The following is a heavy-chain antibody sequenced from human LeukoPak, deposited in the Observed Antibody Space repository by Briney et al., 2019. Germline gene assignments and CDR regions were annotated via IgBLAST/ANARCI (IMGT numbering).Heavy chain of an antibody. CDR1: GYSISSDYY. J-gene: IGHJ4*02. CDR3: ARVGTIADFDH. Sequence: SETLSLTCTVSGYSISSDYYWGWVRQPPGKGLEWIGSIYHTGSTYYKPSPKSRVTIARDTSKNQFSLELNSVTAADTAVYYCARVGTIADFDHWGQGTLVTVSS. CDR2: IYHTGST. D-gene: IGHD2-15*01. V-gene: IGHV4-38-2*02.